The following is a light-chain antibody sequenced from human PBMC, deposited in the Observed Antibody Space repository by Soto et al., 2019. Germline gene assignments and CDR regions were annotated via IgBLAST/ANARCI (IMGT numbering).Light chain of an antibody. Sequence: EIVMTQSPATLSVSPGERATLSCRASQSVSNNYLAWYQQRPGQAPRLLIYGASIRATGIPDRFSGSGSGTEFTLTISSLQSGDLAVYYCQQRNNWPLTFGGGTKVEIK. CDR1: QSVSNN. V-gene: IGKV3D-15*01. J-gene: IGKJ4*01. CDR2: GAS. CDR3: QQRNNWPLT.